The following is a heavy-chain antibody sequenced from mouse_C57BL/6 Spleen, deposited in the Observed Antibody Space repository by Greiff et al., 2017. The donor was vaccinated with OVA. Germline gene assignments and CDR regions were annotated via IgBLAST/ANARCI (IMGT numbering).Heavy chain of an antibody. CDR2: INPNNGGT. D-gene: IGHD1-1*01. Sequence: VQLKESGPELVKPGASVKIPCKASGYTFTDYNMDWVKQSHGKSLEWIGDINPNNGGTIYNQKFKGKATLTVDKSSSTAYMELRSLTSEDTAVYYCARWGITTVVAPYAMDYWGQGTSVTVSS. CDR1: GYTFTDYN. J-gene: IGHJ4*01. V-gene: IGHV1-18*01. CDR3: ARWGITTVVAPYAMDY.